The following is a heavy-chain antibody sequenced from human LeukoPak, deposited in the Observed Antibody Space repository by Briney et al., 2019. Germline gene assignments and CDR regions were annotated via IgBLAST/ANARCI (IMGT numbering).Heavy chain of an antibody. D-gene: IGHD2-2*02. CDR1: VFTVSSNY. V-gene: IGHV3-53*01. J-gene: IGHJ3*02. CDR3: ARDRDCSSTSCYSDALDI. CDR2: IYSGGST. Sequence: VGSLRLSCAASVFTVSSNYMSWVRQAPGKGLEWVSVIYSGGSTYYADSVKGRFTISRDNSKNTLYLQMNSLRAEDTAVYYCARDRDCSSTSCYSDALDIWGQGTMVTVSS.